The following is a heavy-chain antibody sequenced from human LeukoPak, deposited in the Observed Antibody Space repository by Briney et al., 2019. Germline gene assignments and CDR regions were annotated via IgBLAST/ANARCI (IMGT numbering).Heavy chain of an antibody. J-gene: IGHJ4*02. Sequence: ASVKVPCKASGYTFTSYGISWVRQAPGQGLEWMGWISAYNGNTNYAQKLQGRVTMTTDTSTSTAYMELRSLRSDDTAVYYCARDYYDSSGYPHSTYYFDYWGQGTLVTVSS. CDR2: ISAYNGNT. D-gene: IGHD3-22*01. CDR1: GYTFTSYG. V-gene: IGHV1-18*01. CDR3: ARDYYDSSGYPHSTYYFDY.